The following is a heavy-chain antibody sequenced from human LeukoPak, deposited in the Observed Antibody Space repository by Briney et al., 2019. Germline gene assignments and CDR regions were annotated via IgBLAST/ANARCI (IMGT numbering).Heavy chain of an antibody. V-gene: IGHV3-48*02. Sequence: GGSLRLSCAASGFTFSSYSMNWVCQAPGKGLEWVSYITGSSRTIYYADSVKGRFTISRDNAKNSLYLQMNSLRDEDTAVYYCARDGGSSWEIDYWGQGTLVTVSS. CDR1: GFTFSSYS. J-gene: IGHJ4*02. CDR2: ITGSSRTI. CDR3: ARDGGSSWEIDY. D-gene: IGHD6-13*01.